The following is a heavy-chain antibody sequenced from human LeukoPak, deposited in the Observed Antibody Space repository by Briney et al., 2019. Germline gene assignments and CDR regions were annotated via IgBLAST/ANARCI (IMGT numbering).Heavy chain of an antibody. J-gene: IGHJ4*02. Sequence: GESLKISCKGSGYSFTSYWIGWVRQMPGKGLEWMGIIHPGDSDTRYSPSFQGQVTISADKSISTAYLQWSSLKASDTAMYYCARQVSTRNYYDSSGYYLSLYADYWGQGTLVTVSS. CDR2: IHPGDSDT. D-gene: IGHD3-22*01. CDR1: GYSFTSYW. V-gene: IGHV5-51*01. CDR3: ARQVSTRNYYDSSGYYLSLYADY.